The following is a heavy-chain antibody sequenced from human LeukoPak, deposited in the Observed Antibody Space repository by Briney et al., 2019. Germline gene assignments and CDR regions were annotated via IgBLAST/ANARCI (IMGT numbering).Heavy chain of an antibody. J-gene: IGHJ3*02. V-gene: IGHV4-39*07. CDR3: ATLTGGDDAFDI. Sequence: PSETLSLTCTVSGGSFRSSSYYWGWIRQPPGKGLGWIGSIYYSGSTNYNPSLKSRVTISVDTSKNQFSLKLNSVTPADTAVYYCATLTGGDDAFDIWGQGTMVTVSS. D-gene: IGHD4-23*01. CDR1: GGSFRSSSYY. CDR2: IYYSGST.